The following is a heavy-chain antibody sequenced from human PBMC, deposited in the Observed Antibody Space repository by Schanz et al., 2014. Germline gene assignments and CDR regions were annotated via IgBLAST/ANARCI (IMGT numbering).Heavy chain of an antibody. D-gene: IGHD7-27*01. J-gene: IGHJ4*02. CDR3: AKDENWALTDY. V-gene: IGHV3-30*02. Sequence: VQLVESGGGVVQPGGSLRLSCVGSGYSFSDYDMYWIRQAPGKGLEWLAFLRSDGSRRDYADSVKGRFSISRDNSKNTVYLQMNSLRPEDTAVYYCAKDENWALTDYWGQGTLVTVSS. CDR2: LRSDGSRR. CDR1: GYSFSDYD.